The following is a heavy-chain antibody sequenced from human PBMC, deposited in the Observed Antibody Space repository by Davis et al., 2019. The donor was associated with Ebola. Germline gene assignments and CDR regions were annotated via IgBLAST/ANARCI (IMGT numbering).Heavy chain of an antibody. CDR2: ISSSGSTI. Sequence: GESLKISCAASGFTFSDYYMSWIRQAPGKGLEWVSYISSSGSTIYYADSVKGRFTISRDNSKNTLYLQMNSLRAEDTAVYYCTKEVPLGRGTLPRSYFDYWGQGTLVTASS. J-gene: IGHJ4*02. V-gene: IGHV3-11*04. CDR1: GFTFSDYY. CDR3: TKEVPLGRGTLPRSYFDY. D-gene: IGHD1-1*01.